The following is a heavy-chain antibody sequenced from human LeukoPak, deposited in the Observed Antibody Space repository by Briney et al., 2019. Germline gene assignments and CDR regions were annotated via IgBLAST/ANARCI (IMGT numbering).Heavy chain of an antibody. D-gene: IGHD5-18*01. J-gene: IGHJ6*03. Sequence: GASVKVSCKTSGYTFTIYYIHWVRQAPGQGLEWMGIINPGGGSTSYAQKFQDRVTMTRDMSTTTVYMELSSLRSDDTAVYYCARDGDRRGYSYYHYYMDVWGKGTTVTVSS. CDR1: GYTFTIYY. CDR3: ARDGDRRGYSYYHYYMDV. V-gene: IGHV1-46*01. CDR2: INPGGGST.